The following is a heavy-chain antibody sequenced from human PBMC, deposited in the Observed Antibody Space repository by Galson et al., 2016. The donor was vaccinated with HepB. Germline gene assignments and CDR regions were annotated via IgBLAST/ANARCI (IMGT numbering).Heavy chain of an antibody. Sequence: SLRLSCAASGFTFSSHWMHWVRQAPGKGLVWISRINAVGTTTTYADSVKGRFTISRDNAENTLYLQMDGLRAEDTAVYYCARDHSLAETGPHFNCWGQGALVTVSS. J-gene: IGHJ4*02. CDR2: INAVGTTT. CDR1: GFTFSSHW. V-gene: IGHV3-74*01. D-gene: IGHD7-27*01. CDR3: ARDHSLAETGPHFNC.